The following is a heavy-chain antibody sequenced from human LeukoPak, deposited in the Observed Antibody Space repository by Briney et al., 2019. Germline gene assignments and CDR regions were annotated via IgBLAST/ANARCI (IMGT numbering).Heavy chain of an antibody. J-gene: IGHJ5*02. CDR1: GLTFSNYN. CDR2: ISGSSDFI. Sequence: GGSLRLSCVASGLTFSNYNMNWVRRAPGKGLEWVSSISGSSDFIYYADSMKGRFTISRDNAKNSLSLDINSLRVEDTAVYYCARQLTGAPIDHWGQGVLVTVSS. V-gene: IGHV3-21*01. D-gene: IGHD3-9*01. CDR3: ARQLTGAPIDH.